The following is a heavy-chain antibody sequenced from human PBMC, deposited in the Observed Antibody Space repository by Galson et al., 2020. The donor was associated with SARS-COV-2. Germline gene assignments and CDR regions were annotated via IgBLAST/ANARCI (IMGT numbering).Heavy chain of an antibody. V-gene: IGHV4-31*03. D-gene: IGHD3-10*01. J-gene: IGHJ5*02. CDR2: IYYSGRT. CDR3: ARAVRGVIIKGFDWFDP. CDR1: GGSISSGGYY. Sequence: LTCTVSGGSISSGGYYWSWIRQHPGKGLEWIGYIYYSGRTYYNPSLKSRVTISVDTSKNQFSLKLSSVTAADTAVYYCARAVRGVIIKGFDWFDPWGQGTLVTVSS.